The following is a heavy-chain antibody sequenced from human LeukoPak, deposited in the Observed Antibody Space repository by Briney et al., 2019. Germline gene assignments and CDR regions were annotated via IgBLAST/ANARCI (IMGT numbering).Heavy chain of an antibody. V-gene: IGHV3-66*01. CDR1: GFTVSTNY. CDR3: ARDTSSSEHWFDP. J-gene: IGHJ5*02. CDR2: IYTGGST. Sequence: GGSLRLSCAASGFTVSTNYMNWVRQAPGKGLEWVSVIYTGGSTYYADSVKGRFTISRDNAKNSLYLQMNSLRAEDTAVYYCARDTSSSEHWFDPWGQGTLVTVSS.